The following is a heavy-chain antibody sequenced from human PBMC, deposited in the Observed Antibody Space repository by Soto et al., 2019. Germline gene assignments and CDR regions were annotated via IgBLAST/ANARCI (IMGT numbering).Heavy chain of an antibody. J-gene: IGHJ3*02. CDR1: GLTFRSYG. CDR3: ARDWDPNLPYYYDSSGYYSLHPDAFDI. V-gene: IGHV3-33*01. D-gene: IGHD3-22*01. CDR2: IWYDGSNK. Sequence: HPGGSLGLSCAASGLTFRSYGMHWVRQAPGKGLEWVAVIWYDGSNKYYADSVKGRFTISRDNSKNTLYLQMNSLRAEDTAVYYCARDWDPNLPYYYDSSGYYSLHPDAFDISGQGTMVTVSS.